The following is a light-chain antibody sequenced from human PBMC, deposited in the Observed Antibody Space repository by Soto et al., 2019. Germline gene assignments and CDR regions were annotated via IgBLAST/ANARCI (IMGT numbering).Light chain of an antibody. CDR1: EAINNNF. CDR2: GAS. Sequence: EIVLTQSPGALSVAPGETLSLSCRASEAINNNFVAWYQQRPGQVPRLLMYGASIRVSGVPDRISGRRSGTGFILNIARLEPDACAVYFCQQYHLSRLTFGGGTQV. J-gene: IGKJ4*01. V-gene: IGKV3-20*01. CDR3: QQYHLSRLT.